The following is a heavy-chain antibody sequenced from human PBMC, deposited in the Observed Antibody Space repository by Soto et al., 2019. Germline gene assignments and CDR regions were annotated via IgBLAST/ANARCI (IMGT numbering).Heavy chain of an antibody. CDR2: IDSSSSDI. CDR1: GLIFSSYS. V-gene: IGHV3-48*01. D-gene: IGHD5-12*01. J-gene: IGHJ6*03. CDR3: ARDRPVDVVPTIPTYYYYMDV. Sequence: EVHLAESGGGLVQPGGSLRLSCAASGLIFSSYSMNWVRQAPGKGLEWVSYIDSSSSDIHYADSVGGRFTISRDNAKKSLFLQMDSLRVEDTAVYYCARDRPVDVVPTIPTYYYYMDVWGKGTTVTVSS.